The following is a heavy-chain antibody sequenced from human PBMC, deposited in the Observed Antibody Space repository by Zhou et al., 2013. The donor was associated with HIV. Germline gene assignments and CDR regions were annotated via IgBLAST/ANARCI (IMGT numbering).Heavy chain of an antibody. D-gene: IGHD3-3*01. V-gene: IGHV1-69*04. CDR1: GGTFSSYA. J-gene: IGHJ4*02. Sequence: QVQLVQSGAEVKKPGSSVKVSCKASGGTFSSYAISWVRQAPGQGLEWMGRIIPILGIANYAQKFQGRVTITADKSTSTAYMELSSLRSEDTAVYYCARDSPGAGGYDSLNYWGQGTLVTVSS. CDR3: ARDSPGAGGYDSLNY. CDR2: IIPILGIA.